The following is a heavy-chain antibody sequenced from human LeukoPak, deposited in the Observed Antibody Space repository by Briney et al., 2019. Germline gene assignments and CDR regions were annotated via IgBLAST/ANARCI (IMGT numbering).Heavy chain of an antibody. CDR3: ARVYYDGSGYYYFLEFFFDY. CDR2: LYSGGAT. Sequence: GGSLRLSCAASGFNVSSSCVSWVRQAPGKGLEWVSVLYSGGATHYADSVKGRFTISRDNSKNAVYLQMNSLRAEDTAFYYCARVYYDGSGYYYFLEFFFDYWGQGTLVTVSS. J-gene: IGHJ4*02. D-gene: IGHD3-22*01. CDR1: GFNVSSSC. V-gene: IGHV3-66*01.